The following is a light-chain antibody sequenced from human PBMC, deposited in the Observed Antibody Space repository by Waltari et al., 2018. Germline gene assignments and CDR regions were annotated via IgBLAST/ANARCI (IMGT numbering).Light chain of an antibody. CDR1: QSLLHRNGNNY. V-gene: IGKV2-28*01. CDR3: MQSLQALWT. Sequence: DIVVTQSPLSLSVTPGEPASISCRSSQSLLHRNGNNYLDWYLQKTGQSPQLLIYLGSNRASGVPDKFSGRGSGTDFTLKISRVEAEEVGVYYCMQSLQALWTFGQGTKVEIK. CDR2: LGS. J-gene: IGKJ1*01.